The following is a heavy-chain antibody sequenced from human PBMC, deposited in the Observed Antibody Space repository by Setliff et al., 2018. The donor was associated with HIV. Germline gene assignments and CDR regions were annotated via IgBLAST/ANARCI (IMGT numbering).Heavy chain of an antibody. CDR2: INPKSGAT. CDR3: ARRAEDLAINPPSFDYYFDY. D-gene: IGHD3-9*01. V-gene: IGHV1-2*02. J-gene: IGHJ4*02. CDR1: GYRFTDFY. Sequence: ASVKVSCKTFGYRFTDFYVNWVRQAPGQGLEWMGWINPKSGATKNAQKFQGRVTMTRDTSISTVYMELGSLRSDDTALYFCARRAEDLAINPPSFDYYFDYWGQGTPVTVSS.